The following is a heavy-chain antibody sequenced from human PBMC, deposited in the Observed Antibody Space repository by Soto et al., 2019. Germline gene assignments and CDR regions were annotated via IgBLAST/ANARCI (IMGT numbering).Heavy chain of an antibody. Sequence: QVQLVESGGGVVQPGRSLRLSCAASGFTFSSYGMHWVRQAPGKGLEWVAVISYDGSNKYYADSVKGRFTISRDNSKNTLYLQMNSLRAEDTAVYYCAKDHRYNWNYYYGMDVWGQGTTVTVSS. CDR3: AKDHRYNWNYYYGMDV. J-gene: IGHJ6*02. CDR1: GFTFSSYG. D-gene: IGHD1-20*01. CDR2: ISYDGSNK. V-gene: IGHV3-30*18.